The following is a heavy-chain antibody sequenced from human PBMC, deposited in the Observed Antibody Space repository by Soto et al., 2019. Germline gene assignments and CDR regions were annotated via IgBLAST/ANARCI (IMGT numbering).Heavy chain of an antibody. D-gene: IGHD3-22*01. CDR2: IYYSGST. CDR1: GGSISGGGYY. CDR3: ARDMDFYDSSGPHDAFDI. Sequence: PSETLSLTCTVSGGSISGGGYYWSWIRQHPGKGLEWIGYIYYSGSTYYNPSLKSRVTISVDTSKNQFSLKLRSVTAADKAVYYCARDMDFYDSSGPHDAFDIWCQGIMVTVS. J-gene: IGHJ3*02. V-gene: IGHV4-31*03.